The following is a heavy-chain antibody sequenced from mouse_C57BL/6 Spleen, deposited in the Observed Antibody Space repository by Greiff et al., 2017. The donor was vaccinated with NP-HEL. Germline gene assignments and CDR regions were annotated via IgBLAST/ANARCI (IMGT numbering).Heavy chain of an antibody. Sequence: EVKLQESGPGLVKPSQSLSLTCSVTGYSITSGYYWNWIRQFPGNKLEWMGYISYDGSNNYNPSLKNRISITRDTSKNQFFLKLNSVTTEDTATYYCAREGGRFDYWGQGTTLTVSS. CDR2: ISYDGSN. CDR1: GYSITSGYY. D-gene: IGHD3-3*01. J-gene: IGHJ2*01. V-gene: IGHV3-6*01. CDR3: AREGGRFDY.